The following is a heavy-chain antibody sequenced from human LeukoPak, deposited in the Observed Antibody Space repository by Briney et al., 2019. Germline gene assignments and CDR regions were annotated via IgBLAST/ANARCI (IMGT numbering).Heavy chain of an antibody. CDR2: ISSSSSYI. CDR1: GFTFSSYS. CDR3: ASDEVSYCSGGSCPDY. D-gene: IGHD2-15*01. Sequence: GGSLRLSCAASGFTFSSYSMNWVRQAPGKGLEWVSSISSSSSYIYYADSVKGRFTISRDNAKNSLYLQMNSLRAEDTAVYYCASDEVSYCSGGSCPDYWGQGTLVTVSS. J-gene: IGHJ4*02. V-gene: IGHV3-21*01.